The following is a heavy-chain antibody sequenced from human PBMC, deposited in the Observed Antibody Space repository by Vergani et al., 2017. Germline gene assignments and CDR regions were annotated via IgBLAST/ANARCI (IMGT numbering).Heavy chain of an antibody. CDR2: IHYSENT. CDR1: FDSIRNLY. Sequence: QVKLQESGPGLVKPSETLSLTCSVSFDSIRNLYCNWIRQPPGKGLEWIGSIHYSENTNYNPSLKTRVTISVDTSKNQFSLTLTSVTAADTAVYYCGRVADFYGLGSRLLDLWGQGILVTVSS. J-gene: IGHJ5*02. V-gene: IGHV4-59*11. D-gene: IGHD3-10*01. CDR3: GRVADFYGLGSRLLDL.